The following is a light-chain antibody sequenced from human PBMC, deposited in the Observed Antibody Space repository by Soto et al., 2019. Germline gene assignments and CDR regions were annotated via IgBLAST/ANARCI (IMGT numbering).Light chain of an antibody. CDR1: SSNIGGYT. Sequence: QAVVTQPPSASGTPGQKVTISCSGGSSNIGGYTVNWYQQLPGAAPRLLIYNNNQRPSGVPDRFSGSKSGTSASLAISGLQSEDEADYYCAAWDDSLNGDVFGTGTKLTVL. V-gene: IGLV1-44*01. J-gene: IGLJ1*01. CDR3: AAWDDSLNGDV. CDR2: NNN.